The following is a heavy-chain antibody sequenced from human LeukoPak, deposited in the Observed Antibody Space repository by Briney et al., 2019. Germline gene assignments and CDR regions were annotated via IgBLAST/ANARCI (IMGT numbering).Heavy chain of an antibody. CDR3: ARGGPTVTTWGLFDY. CDR2: ISSSSSTI. D-gene: IGHD4-17*01. CDR1: GFTFSSYS. J-gene: IGHJ4*02. Sequence: GESLKISCAASGFTFSSYSMNWARQAPGKGLDWVSYISSSSSTIYYADSVKGRFTISRDNAKNSLYLQMNSLRDEDTAVYYCARGGPTVTTWGLFDYWGQGTLVTVSS. V-gene: IGHV3-48*02.